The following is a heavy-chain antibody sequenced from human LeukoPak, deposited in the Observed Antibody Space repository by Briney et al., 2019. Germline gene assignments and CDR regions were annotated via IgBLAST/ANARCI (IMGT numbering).Heavy chain of an antibody. CDR2: IYYSGST. D-gene: IGHD1-26*01. CDR1: GYFISSGYY. CDR3: ARETARWELLGLFDY. J-gene: IGHJ4*02. Sequence: PSETLSLTCTDSGYFISSGYYWGWIRQPPGKGLEWVGSIYYSGSTYYNPSLKSRVTISVDTSKNQFSLKLSSVTAADTAVYYCARETARWELLGLFDYWGQGTLVTVSS. V-gene: IGHV4-38-2*02.